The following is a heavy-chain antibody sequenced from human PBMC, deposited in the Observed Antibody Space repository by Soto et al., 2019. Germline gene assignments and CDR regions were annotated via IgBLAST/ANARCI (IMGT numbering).Heavy chain of an antibody. J-gene: IGHJ5*02. CDR3: APRSTSGARFAP. V-gene: IGHV2-5*02. CDR1: GFSLNSRAMG. D-gene: IGHD3-10*01. CDR2: IFWDDDK. Sequence: QITLKESGPTLVKPTQPLTLTCTFSGFSLNSRAMGVGWIRQPPGKALEWLALIFWDDDKRYSPSLTDRLTITKDTSKKRVVLMLTNMDAVDTGTYYGAPRSTSGARFAPWGQGILVTVSS.